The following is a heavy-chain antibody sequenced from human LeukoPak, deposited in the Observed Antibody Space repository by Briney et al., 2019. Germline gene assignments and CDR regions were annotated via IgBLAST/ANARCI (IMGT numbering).Heavy chain of an antibody. CDR3: ARFLKTGYWAQYYYFDL. J-gene: IGHJ2*01. D-gene: IGHD3-9*01. CDR2: ISGSSSYI. Sequence: GGSLRLSCAASEFTFSDYTMNWVRQAPGKVLEWVSSISGSSSYIHYADSVKGRFTISRDNAKNSLYLQMNSLRAEDTAVYYCARFLKTGYWAQYYYFDLWGRGTLVTVSS. V-gene: IGHV3-21*01. CDR1: EFTFSDYT.